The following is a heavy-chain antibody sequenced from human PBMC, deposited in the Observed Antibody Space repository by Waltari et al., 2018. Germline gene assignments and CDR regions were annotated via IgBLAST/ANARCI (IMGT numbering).Heavy chain of an antibody. CDR2: TTDSERT. Sequence: QVQLQQWGAGLLKPSETLSLTCAVYGGSFRGYNRSWIRQPPGKGLEWIGKTTDSERTKYNPSLKSRISISVDTSKNQFSLTVFSVTAADAAVYYCARGDGTGKYGYWGQGTRVTVSS. J-gene: IGHJ4*02. CDR3: ARGDGTGKYGY. D-gene: IGHD1-1*01. CDR1: GGSFRGYN. V-gene: IGHV4-34*02.